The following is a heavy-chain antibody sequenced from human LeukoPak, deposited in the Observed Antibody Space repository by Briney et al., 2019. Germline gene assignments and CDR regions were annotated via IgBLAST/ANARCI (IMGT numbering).Heavy chain of an antibody. CDR2: INPNSGGT. J-gene: IGHJ5*02. Sequence: ASVKVSCKASGYIFTGYYIHWVRQAPGQGLEWMGWINPNSGGTTYAQKFQGRLTMTRDTSISTAYMELSSLRSDDSAIYYCARVGSTRTYNWFDPWGQGTLVTVSS. D-gene: IGHD6-13*01. CDR1: GYIFTGYY. CDR3: ARVGSTRTYNWFDP. V-gene: IGHV1-2*02.